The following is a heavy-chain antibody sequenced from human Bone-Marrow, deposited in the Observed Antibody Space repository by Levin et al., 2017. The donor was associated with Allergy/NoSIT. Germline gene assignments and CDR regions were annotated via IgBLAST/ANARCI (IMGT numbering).Heavy chain of an antibody. D-gene: IGHD2-21*02. CDR2: IYYSGST. CDR3: ARVSRGAYCGGDCYMDAFDI. Sequence: SQTLSLPCPVSGGSISSYYWSWIRQPPGKGLEWIGYIYYSGSTNYNPSLKSRVTISVDTSKNQFSLKLSSVTAADPAVYYCARVSRGAYCGGDCYMDAFDIWGQGTMVTVSS. CDR1: GGSISSYY. V-gene: IGHV4-59*01. J-gene: IGHJ3*02.